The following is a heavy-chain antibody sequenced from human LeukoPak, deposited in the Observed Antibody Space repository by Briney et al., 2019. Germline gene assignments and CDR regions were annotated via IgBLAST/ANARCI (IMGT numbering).Heavy chain of an antibody. CDR3: ARDRSSTRGRMKCFDY. Sequence: KSGGSLRLSCAASGFTFSDYYMSWIRQAPGKGLEWVSYISSSGSTIYYADSVKGRFTISRDNAKNSLYLQMNSLRAEDTAGYYCARDRSSTRGRMKCFDYWGQGTLVTVSS. CDR1: GFTFSDYY. CDR2: ISSSGSTI. D-gene: IGHD6-13*01. J-gene: IGHJ4*02. V-gene: IGHV3-11*04.